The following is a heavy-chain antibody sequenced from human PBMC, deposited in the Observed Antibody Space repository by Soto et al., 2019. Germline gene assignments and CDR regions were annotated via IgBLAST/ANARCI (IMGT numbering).Heavy chain of an antibody. CDR3: ASDVYYDFWSGYREFDY. J-gene: IGHJ4*02. CDR1: GGTFSSYT. CDR2: IIPILGIA. V-gene: IGHV1-69*02. Sequence: QVQLMQSGAEVKKPGSSVKVSCKASGGTFSSYTISWVRQAPGQGLEWMGRIIPILGIANYAQKFQGRVTITADKSTSTAYMELSSLRSEDTAVYYCASDVYYDFWSGYREFDYWGQGTLVTVSS. D-gene: IGHD3-3*01.